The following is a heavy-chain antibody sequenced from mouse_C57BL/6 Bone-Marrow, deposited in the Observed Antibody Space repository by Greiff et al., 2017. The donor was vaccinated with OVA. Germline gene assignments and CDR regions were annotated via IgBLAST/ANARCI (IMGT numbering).Heavy chain of an antibody. Sequence: VQLQHPGAELVKPGASVKMSCKASGYTFTSYWITWVKQRPGQGLEWIGDIYPGSGSTNYNEKFKSKATLTVDTSSSTAYMQLSSLTSEDSAVYYCAKIYYGNYDGAMDYWGQGTSVTVSS. CDR3: AKIYYGNYDGAMDY. CDR2: IYPGSGST. J-gene: IGHJ4*01. V-gene: IGHV1-55*01. CDR1: GYTFTSYW. D-gene: IGHD2-1*01.